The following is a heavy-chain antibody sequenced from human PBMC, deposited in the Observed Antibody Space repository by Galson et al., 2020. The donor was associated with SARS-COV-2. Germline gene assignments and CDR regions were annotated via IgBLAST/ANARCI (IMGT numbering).Heavy chain of an antibody. D-gene: IGHD6-13*01. CDR2: ISSSGSTI. CDR1: GFTFSDYY. V-gene: IGHV3-11*01. J-gene: IGHJ2*01. Sequence: GESLKISCAASGFTFSDYYMSWIRQAPGKGLEWVSYISSSGSTIYYADSVKGRFTITRDNAKNSLYLQMNRLRAEDTAVYYCARGGWSSSWYRYWFFDLWGRGTRVTVSS. CDR3: ARGGWSSSWYRYWFFDL.